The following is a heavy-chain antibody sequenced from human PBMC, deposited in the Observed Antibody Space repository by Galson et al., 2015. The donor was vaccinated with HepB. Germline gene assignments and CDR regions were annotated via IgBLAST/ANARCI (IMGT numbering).Heavy chain of an antibody. CDR3: ARDSRLELQLNNYYSYGMDV. V-gene: IGHV1-18*01. CDR1: EFDFNKYG. J-gene: IGHJ6*01. CDR2: VSGYDGSA. D-gene: IGHD1-7*01. Sequence: SVKVSCKASEFDFNKYGLSWVRQAPGQGLEWMGWVSGYDGSANYAPKFQGRVTMTTQTSTGTAFMEMRSLRSDDTAVYYCARDSRLELQLNNYYSYGMDVWGQGTAVVVSA.